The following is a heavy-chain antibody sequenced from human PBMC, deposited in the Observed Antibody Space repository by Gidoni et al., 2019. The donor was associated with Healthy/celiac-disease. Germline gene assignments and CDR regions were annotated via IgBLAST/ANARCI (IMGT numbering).Heavy chain of an antibody. CDR3: ARECSGNWNCGPVSYGMDV. Sequence: QVQLVQSGAEVKKPGASVKVSCKASGYTFTGYYMHWVRQAPGQGLEWMGWINPNSGGTNYAQKFQGRVTMTRDTSISTAYMELSRLRSDDTAVYYCARECSGNWNCGPVSYGMDVWGQGTTVTVSS. J-gene: IGHJ6*02. CDR2: INPNSGGT. V-gene: IGHV1-2*02. CDR1: GYTFTGYY. D-gene: IGHD1-7*01.